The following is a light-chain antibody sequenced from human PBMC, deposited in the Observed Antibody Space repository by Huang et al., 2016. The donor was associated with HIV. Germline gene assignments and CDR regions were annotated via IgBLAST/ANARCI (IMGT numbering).Light chain of an antibody. V-gene: IGKV1-33*01. Sequence: DIQMTQSPSSLSSSLGDRVTITCQASQDMSTYLNWYQQKPGKAPKILIYDASNFETGVPSRFSGSGSGTDFTFTISSLQPEDIATYYCQQYDNRITFGGGTKVEIK. CDR1: QDMSTY. J-gene: IGKJ4*01. CDR2: DAS. CDR3: QQYDNRIT.